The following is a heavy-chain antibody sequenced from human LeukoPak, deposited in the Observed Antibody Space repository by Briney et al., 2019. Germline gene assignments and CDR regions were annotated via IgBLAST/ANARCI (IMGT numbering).Heavy chain of an antibody. J-gene: IGHJ3*02. V-gene: IGHV4-59*01. Sequence: SETLSLTCTVSNGSITSYYWGWVRQPPGKGLEFIGYIHYSGSTNYNPSLKSRVAISSEKSKNQFSPKLISVTAADTALYFCVKSIASRGEMVFDIWGQGTMVTVSS. CDR1: NGSITSYY. CDR2: IHYSGST. D-gene: IGHD6-6*01. CDR3: VKSIASRGEMVFDI.